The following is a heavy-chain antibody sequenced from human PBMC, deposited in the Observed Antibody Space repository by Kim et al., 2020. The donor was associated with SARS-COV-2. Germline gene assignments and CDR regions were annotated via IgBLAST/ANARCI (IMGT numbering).Heavy chain of an antibody. D-gene: IGHD1-26*01. V-gene: IGHV5-51*01. Sequence: QVTISADKSISTAYLQWSSLKASDTAMYYCARLSGSYFGFDYWGQGTLVTVSS. J-gene: IGHJ4*02. CDR3: ARLSGSYFGFDY.